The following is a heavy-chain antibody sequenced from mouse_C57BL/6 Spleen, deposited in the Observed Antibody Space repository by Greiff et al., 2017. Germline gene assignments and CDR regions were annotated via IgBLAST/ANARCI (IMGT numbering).Heavy chain of an antibody. Sequence: QVQLQQPGAELVKPGASVKLSCKASGYTFTSYWMQWVKQRPGQGLEWIGELDPSASYTNYNQTFKGTATLTVDTSSSTAYMQLRSLTSEDAADYDCARTIAQAWFAYWGQGTRVTVSA. CDR1: GYTFTSYW. CDR3: ARTIAQAWFAY. V-gene: IGHV1-50*01. D-gene: IGHD3-2*02. J-gene: IGHJ3*01. CDR2: LDPSASYT.